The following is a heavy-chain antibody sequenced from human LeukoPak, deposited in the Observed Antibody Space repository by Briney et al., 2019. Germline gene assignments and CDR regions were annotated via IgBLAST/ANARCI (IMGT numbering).Heavy chain of an antibody. CDR1: GGSISSSNW. CDR3: ARVPTAEYYYYGMDV. J-gene: IGHJ6*02. Sequence: SETLSLTCAVSGGSISSSNWWGWVRQPPGKGLEGIGEIYHSGSTNYNPSLKSRVTISVDKSKNQFSLKLSSVTAADTAVYYCARVPTAEYYYYGMDVWGQGTTVTVSS. CDR2: IYHSGST. V-gene: IGHV4-4*02.